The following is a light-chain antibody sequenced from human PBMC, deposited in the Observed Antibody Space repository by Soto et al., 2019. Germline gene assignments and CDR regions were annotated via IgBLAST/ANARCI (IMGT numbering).Light chain of an antibody. CDR1: SSDVGGYNY. J-gene: IGLJ2*01. CDR3: SSYTSSTTV. Sequence: QSALTQPASVSGSPGQSITISCTGTSSDVGGYNYVSWYQQHPGKAPKLMIYDVSNRPSGVSNRFSGSKSGNTASLTISGLQAEDDADYYSSSYTSSTTVFGGGTKVTVL. CDR2: DVS. V-gene: IGLV2-14*01.